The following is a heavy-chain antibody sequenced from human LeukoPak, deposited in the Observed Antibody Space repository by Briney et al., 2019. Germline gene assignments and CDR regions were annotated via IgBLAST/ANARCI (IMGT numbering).Heavy chain of an antibody. D-gene: IGHD6-19*01. CDR1: GFTFSSYS. CDR3: ANLYGWGVNYYYYYMDV. Sequence: GGSLRLSCAASGFTFSSYSMNWVRQAPGKGLEWVSSISSSSSYIYYADSVKGRFTISRDNSKNTLYLQMNSLRAEDTAVYYCANLYGWGVNYYYYYMDVWGKGTTVTISS. CDR2: ISSSSSYI. J-gene: IGHJ6*03. V-gene: IGHV3-21*01.